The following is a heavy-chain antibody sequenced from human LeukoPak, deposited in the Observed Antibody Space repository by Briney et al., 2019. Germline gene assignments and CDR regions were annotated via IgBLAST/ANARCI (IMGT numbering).Heavy chain of an antibody. Sequence: SENLSRTCAVYGGSFSGYYWSWIRQPPGKGLEWIGEINHSGTTNYSPSLKSRVTISVDTSKNQCSLKLSSVTAADTVVYYCARVYHQAFDYWGQGTLVTVSS. CDR3: ARVYHQAFDY. D-gene: IGHD2-2*01. CDR2: INHSGTT. CDR1: GGSFSGYY. J-gene: IGHJ4*02. V-gene: IGHV4-34*01.